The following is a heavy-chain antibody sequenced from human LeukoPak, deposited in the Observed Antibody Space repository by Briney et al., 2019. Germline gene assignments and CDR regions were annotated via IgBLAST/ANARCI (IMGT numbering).Heavy chain of an antibody. CDR1: GFTFSSYG. CDR2: ISGSGGST. D-gene: IGHD2-8*02. Sequence: PGESLRLSCAASGFTFSSYGMSWVRQAPGKGLEWVSAISGSGGSTYYADSVKGRSTISRDNSKNTLYLQMNSLRAEDTAIYYCATYRQVLLPFESWGQGTLVTVSS. J-gene: IGHJ4*02. V-gene: IGHV3-23*01. CDR3: ATYRQVLLPFES.